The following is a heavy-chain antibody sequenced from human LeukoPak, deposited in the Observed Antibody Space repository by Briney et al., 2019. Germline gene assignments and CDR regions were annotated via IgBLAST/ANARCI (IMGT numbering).Heavy chain of an antibody. Sequence: PGGSLRLSCAASGFTFSSYGMHWVRQAPGKGLEWVAVISYDGSNKYYADSVKGRFTISRDNSKNTLYLQMNSLRAEDTAVYYCAKDRGIAAAGINFDYWGQGTLVTVSS. CDR3: AKDRGIAAAGINFDY. J-gene: IGHJ4*02. D-gene: IGHD6-13*01. CDR1: GFTFSSYG. CDR2: ISYDGSNK. V-gene: IGHV3-30*18.